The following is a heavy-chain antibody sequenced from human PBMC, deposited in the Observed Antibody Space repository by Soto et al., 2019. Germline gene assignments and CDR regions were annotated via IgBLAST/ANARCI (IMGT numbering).Heavy chain of an antibody. Sequence: PSETLSLTCSVSHGSISGYYWSWIRQPPGKGLEWIGYIYFNGSTYSNPSLQSRVTISGDTSKNQFSLKVRSVTAADTAVYYCARLNRGLHCSSTTCALDYWGQGTLVTVSS. CDR1: HGSISGYY. V-gene: IGHV4-59*08. CDR3: ARLNRGLHCSSTTCALDY. CDR2: IYFNGST. J-gene: IGHJ4*02. D-gene: IGHD2-2*01.